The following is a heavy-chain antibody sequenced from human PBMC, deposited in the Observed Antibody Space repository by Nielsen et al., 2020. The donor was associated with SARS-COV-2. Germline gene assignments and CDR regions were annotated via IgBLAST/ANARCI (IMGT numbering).Heavy chain of an antibody. V-gene: IGHV4-34*01. CDR2: INHSGST. J-gene: IGHJ4*02. CDR1: GGSFSGYY. CDR3: ARGYGYGGNLY. Sequence: GSLRLSCAVYGGSFSGYYWSWIRQPPGKGLEWIGEINHSGSTNYNPSLKSRVTISVDTSKNQFSLKLSSVTAADTAVYYCARGYGYGGNLYWGQGTLVTVSS. D-gene: IGHD4-23*01.